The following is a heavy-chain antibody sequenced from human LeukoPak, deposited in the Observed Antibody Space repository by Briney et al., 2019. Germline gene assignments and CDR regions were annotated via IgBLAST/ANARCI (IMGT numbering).Heavy chain of an antibody. D-gene: IGHD3-10*01. CDR3: ARDLSGGWLTGRYFDY. CDR1: GFTFSSYE. J-gene: IGHJ4*02. Sequence: GGSLRLSCAASGFTFSSYEMNWVRQAPGKGLEWVSYISSSGSTIYYADSVKGRFTISRDNAKNSLYLQMNSLRAEDTAVYYCARDLSGGWLTGRYFDYWGQGTLVTVS. CDR2: ISSSGSTI. V-gene: IGHV3-48*03.